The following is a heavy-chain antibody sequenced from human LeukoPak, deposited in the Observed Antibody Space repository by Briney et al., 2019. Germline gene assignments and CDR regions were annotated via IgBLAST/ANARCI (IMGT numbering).Heavy chain of an antibody. CDR3: ARVTQTDYDFDY. Sequence: ASVNVSCKASGYTFTSYGISWVRQAPGQELEWMGWISAYNGNTDYAQKLQGRVTMTTDTSTSTAYMELRSLRSDDTAVYYCARVTQTDYDFDYWGQGTLVTVSS. J-gene: IGHJ4*02. CDR2: ISAYNGNT. V-gene: IGHV1-18*01. D-gene: IGHD4-17*01. CDR1: GYTFTSYG.